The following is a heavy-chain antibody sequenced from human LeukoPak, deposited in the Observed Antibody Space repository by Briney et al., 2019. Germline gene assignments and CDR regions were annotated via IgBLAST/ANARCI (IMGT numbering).Heavy chain of an antibody. CDR2: ISSSSSTI. D-gene: IGHD1-26*01. V-gene: IGHV3-48*04. J-gene: IGHJ4*02. CDR1: GFTFSSYS. CDR3: ARDRGGSYSAIDY. Sequence: GGSLRLSCAASGFTFSSYSMNWVRQAPGKGLEGVSFISSSSSTIYYADSVKGRFTISRDNAKNSLYLQMNSLRAEDTAVYYCARDRGGSYSAIDYWGQGTLVTVSS.